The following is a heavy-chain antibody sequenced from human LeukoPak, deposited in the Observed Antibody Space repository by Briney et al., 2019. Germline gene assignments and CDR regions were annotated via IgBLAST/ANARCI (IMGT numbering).Heavy chain of an antibody. CDR3: ASDFTGYDDY. Sequence: PGGSLRLSCAASGFTFSSYWMHWVRQASGRGLVWVSRINTDGSRTDYADSVKGRFTISRDNAKNTLYLQMNSLGAEDTAVYYCASDFTGYDDYWGQGTLVSVSS. J-gene: IGHJ4*02. CDR1: GFTFSSYW. V-gene: IGHV3-74*01. D-gene: IGHD3-9*01. CDR2: INTDGSRT.